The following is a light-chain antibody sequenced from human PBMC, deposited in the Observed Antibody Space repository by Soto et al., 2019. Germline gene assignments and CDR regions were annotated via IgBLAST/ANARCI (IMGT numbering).Light chain of an antibody. CDR3: QQYASSRT. Sequence: DIVLTQSPTTLSVSPGERATLSCRASQTVSNNYLAWYQQKPGQAPRLFIYGASTRATGNPDRFSGSGSGTDFTLTISRLEPEDFAVYYCQQYASSRTFGQGTKVEIK. CDR1: QTVSNNY. V-gene: IGKV3-20*01. CDR2: GAS. J-gene: IGKJ1*01.